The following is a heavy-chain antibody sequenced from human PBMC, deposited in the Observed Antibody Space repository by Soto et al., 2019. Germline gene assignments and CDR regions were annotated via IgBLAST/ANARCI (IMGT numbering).Heavy chain of an antibody. D-gene: IGHD3-3*02. V-gene: IGHV4-39*01. CDR3: ARHSLALRKNNWFDP. CDR2: IFYLGSS. J-gene: IGHJ5*02. Sequence: SETLSLTCIVSGDSIISSDFYWGWVRQPPGKGLEWIGSIFYLGSSYYNPSLKSRVTMSVDTSKNQFSLRLRSVTAADTALYFCARHSLALRKNNWFDPWGQGIMVTVYS. CDR1: GDSIISSDFY.